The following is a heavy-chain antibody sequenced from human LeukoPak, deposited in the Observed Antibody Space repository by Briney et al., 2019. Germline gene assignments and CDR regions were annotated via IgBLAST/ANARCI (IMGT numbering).Heavy chain of an antibody. J-gene: IGHJ4*02. CDR1: RFTFTSFA. Sequence: GGSLRLSCAASRFTFTSFAMNWVRQAPGKGLEWISSISGSGGSPNYADSVKGRFTISRDNSRNTVSLRMNSLRAEDTAMYYCARGHIESGGYYYFDQWGQGTLVTVSS. V-gene: IGHV3-23*01. CDR2: ISGSGGSP. CDR3: ARGHIESGGYYYFDQ. D-gene: IGHD3-22*01.